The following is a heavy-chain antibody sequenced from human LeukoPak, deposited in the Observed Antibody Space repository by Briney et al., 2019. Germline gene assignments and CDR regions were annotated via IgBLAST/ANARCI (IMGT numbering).Heavy chain of an antibody. V-gene: IGHV3-48*03. CDR3: ARRYCSSTSCLFDY. Sequence: GGPLRLSCAASGFTFSSYEMNWVRLAPGKGLERVSYISGSGSTIYYADSVKGRFTISRDNAKNSLYLQMNSLRAEDTAVYYCARRYCSSTSCLFDYWGQGTLVTVSS. J-gene: IGHJ4*02. CDR1: GFTFSSYE. D-gene: IGHD2-2*01. CDR2: ISGSGSTI.